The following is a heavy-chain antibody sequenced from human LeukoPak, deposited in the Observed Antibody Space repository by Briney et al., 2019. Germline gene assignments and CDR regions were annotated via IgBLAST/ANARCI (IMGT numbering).Heavy chain of an antibody. V-gene: IGHV3-21*01. CDR3: AREGVTSDVYFYMDV. Sequence: PGGSLRLSCAASGFTFSSYSMNWVRQAPGKGLEWVSSISRSSTYIYYADSVKGRFTISRDNAKNSLYLQMNSLRAEDTAVYYCAREGVTSDVYFYMDVWGKGTTVTVSS. CDR1: GFTFSSYS. CDR2: ISRSSTYI. J-gene: IGHJ6*03. D-gene: IGHD4-17*01.